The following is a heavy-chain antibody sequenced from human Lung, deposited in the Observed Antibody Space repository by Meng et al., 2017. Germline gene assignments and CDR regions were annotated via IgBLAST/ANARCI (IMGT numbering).Heavy chain of an antibody. CDR2: MSFDGAQI. CDR3: ARDKPPNDV. J-gene: IGHJ2*01. V-gene: IGHV3-30*01. Sequence: VESGGAVVQPGGSLRLSCAAFGFNFKTYAMHWLRQAPGKGLEWVSIMSFDGAQIYYSDSVRSRFTISRDNSKNTLYLQMNSLRAEDTAVYYCARDKPPNDVWGRGTLVTASS. CDR1: GFNFKTYA.